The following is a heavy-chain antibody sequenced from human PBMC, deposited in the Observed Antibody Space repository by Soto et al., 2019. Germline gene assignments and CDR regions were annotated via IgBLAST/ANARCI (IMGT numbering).Heavy chain of an antibody. D-gene: IGHD1-26*01. CDR2: ISSNGGTT. J-gene: IGHJ5*02. V-gene: IGHV3-64*01. CDR1: GLTFSSNS. CDR3: GGYSGDGIWS. Sequence: EVQLVESGGGLVQPGGPLRLSCAASGLTFSSNSMHWVRQAPGKGLEYVSAISSNGGTTSYANSVKGRFTISRDNSKNMLYLQMGSLRAEDMAVYYCGGYSGDGIWSWGQGTLVTVSS.